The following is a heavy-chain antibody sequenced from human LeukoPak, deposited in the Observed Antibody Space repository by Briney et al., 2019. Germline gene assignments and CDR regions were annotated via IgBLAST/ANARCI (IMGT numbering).Heavy chain of an antibody. CDR3: AGYHAYGVTTPPLGY. CDR2: VYYTGST. D-gene: IGHD4-17*01. J-gene: IGHJ4*02. Sequence: SETLSLTCTVSGASVRSYYWSWIRQPPGKGLEWIGNVYYTGSTDYNPSLKSRVTISVDTSKNQFSLKLSSVTAADTAVYYCAGYHAYGVTTPPLGYWGQGILVTVSS. CDR1: GASVRSYY. V-gene: IGHV4-59*08.